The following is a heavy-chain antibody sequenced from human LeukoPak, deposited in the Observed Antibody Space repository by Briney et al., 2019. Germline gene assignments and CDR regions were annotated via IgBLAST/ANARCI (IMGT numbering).Heavy chain of an antibody. CDR2: ISGSGDNT. CDR3: AKGSAVADIYFDY. J-gene: IGHJ4*02. V-gene: IGHV3-23*01. CDR1: GFTFSSYA. D-gene: IGHD6-19*01. Sequence: PGGSLRLSCAASGFTFSSYAMSWVRQAPGKGLEWVSGISGSGDNTYYADSVKGRFTISRDNSKNTLYVQVNSLGTEDTAAYYCAKGSAVADIYFDYWGQGTLVTVSS.